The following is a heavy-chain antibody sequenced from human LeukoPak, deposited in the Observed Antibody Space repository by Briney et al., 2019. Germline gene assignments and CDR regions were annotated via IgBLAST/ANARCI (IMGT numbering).Heavy chain of an antibody. CDR3: ARGGAARPDY. V-gene: IGHV3-48*01. Sequence: GGSLRLSCAASGFTLSNYGMNWVRQAPGTGLEWVSYISSTSSAKNYADSVKGRFTISRDNAKKLLYLQMSSLRVEDTAVYYCARGGAARPDYWGQGTLVTVSS. CDR1: GFTLSNYG. D-gene: IGHD6-6*01. J-gene: IGHJ4*02. CDR2: ISSTSSAK.